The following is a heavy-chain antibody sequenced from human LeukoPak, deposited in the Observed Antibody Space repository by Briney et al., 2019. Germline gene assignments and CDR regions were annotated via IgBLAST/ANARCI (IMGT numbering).Heavy chain of an antibody. V-gene: IGHV3-33*01. CDR1: GFTFSSYG. CDR3: ARVLEMATIDY. J-gene: IGHJ4*02. D-gene: IGHD5-24*01. CDR2: IWYDGSNK. Sequence: GGSLRLSCAASGFTFSSYGMHWVRQAPGKGLVWVAVIWYDGSNKYYADSVKGRFTISRDNSKNTLYLQMNSLRAEDTAVYYCARVLEMATIDYWGQGTLVTVSS.